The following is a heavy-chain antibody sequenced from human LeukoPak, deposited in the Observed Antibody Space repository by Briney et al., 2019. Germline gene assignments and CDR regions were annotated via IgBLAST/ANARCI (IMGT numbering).Heavy chain of an antibody. CDR3: ARGHIVVVTATGNWFDP. CDR2: INPNSGGT. V-gene: IGHV1-2*02. CDR1: GYTFTSYD. Sequence: ASVKVSCKASGYTFTSYDINWVRQATGQGLEWMGWINPNSGGTNYAQKFQGRVTMTRDTSISTAYMELSRLRSDDTAVYYCARGHIVVVTATGNWFDPWGQGTLVTVSS. D-gene: IGHD2-21*02. J-gene: IGHJ5*02.